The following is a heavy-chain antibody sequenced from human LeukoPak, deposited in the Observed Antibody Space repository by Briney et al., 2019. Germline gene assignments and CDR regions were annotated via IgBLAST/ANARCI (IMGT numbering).Heavy chain of an antibody. CDR1: GFTFSSYG. J-gene: IGHJ4*02. CDR2: IGGRDGST. V-gene: IGHV3-23*01. Sequence: GGSLRLSCAASGFTFSSYGMSWVRQAPGKGLEWVSAIGGRDGSTYCADSVKGRFTISRDNSKNTLYVQMNSLRAEDTAVYYCAKGHYYGSGSLDYWGQGTLVTVSS. D-gene: IGHD3-10*01. CDR3: AKGHYYGSGSLDY.